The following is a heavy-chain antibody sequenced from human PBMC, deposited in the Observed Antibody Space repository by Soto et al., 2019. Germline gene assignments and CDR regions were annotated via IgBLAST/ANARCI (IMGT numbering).Heavy chain of an antibody. CDR2: ISAYNGNT. D-gene: IGHD3-10*01. Sequence: GASVKVSCKASGYTFTSYGISWVRQAPGQGLEWMGWISAYNGNTNYAQKLQGRVTMTTDTSTSTAYMELRSPRSDDTAVYYCARDVGDTNYYYYGMDVWGQGTTVTVSS. J-gene: IGHJ6*02. V-gene: IGHV1-18*01. CDR3: ARDVGDTNYYYYGMDV. CDR1: GYTFTSYG.